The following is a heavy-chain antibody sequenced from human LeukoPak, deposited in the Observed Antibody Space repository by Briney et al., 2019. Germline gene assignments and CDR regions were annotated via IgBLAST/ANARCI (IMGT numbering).Heavy chain of an antibody. Sequence: SETLSLTCAVYGGSFSGYYWSWIRQPPGKGLEWIGEINHSGSTNYNPSLKSRVTISVDTSKNQFSLKLSSVTAADAAVYYCARGSGWYYYWGQGTLVTVSS. CDR2: INHSGST. CDR1: GGSFSGYY. J-gene: IGHJ4*02. V-gene: IGHV4-34*01. D-gene: IGHD6-19*01. CDR3: ARGSGWYYY.